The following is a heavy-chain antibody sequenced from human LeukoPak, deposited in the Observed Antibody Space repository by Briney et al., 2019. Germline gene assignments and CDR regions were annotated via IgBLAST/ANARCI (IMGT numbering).Heavy chain of an antibody. V-gene: IGHV4-61*05. J-gene: IGHJ5*02. CDR2: IYYSGST. CDR3: ARDSGYDDRYYDSSGYYYS. Sequence: PPQTLSLTCTVSGGSISSSSYYWSWIRQPPGKGLEWIRYIYYSGSTYHNPSLKRRVTISVDTSKNQFSVKLSAVNAADTAVYYCARDSGYDDRYYDSSGYYYSWGEGALVTVS. CDR1: GGSISSSSYY. D-gene: IGHD3-22*01.